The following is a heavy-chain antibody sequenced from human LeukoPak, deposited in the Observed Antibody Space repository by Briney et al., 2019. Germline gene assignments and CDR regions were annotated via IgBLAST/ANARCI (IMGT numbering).Heavy chain of an antibody. CDR2: INPSGGGT. V-gene: IGHV1-46*01. J-gene: IGHJ4*02. CDR1: GYTFTSYY. D-gene: IGHD6-19*01. Sequence: ASVKVSCKASGYTFTSYYMHWVRQAPGQGLEWMGIINPSGGGTSYAQKFQGRVTMTRDMSTSTVYMELSSLRSEDTAVYYCARALASGWSCFDYWGQGTLVTVSS. CDR3: ARALASGWSCFDY.